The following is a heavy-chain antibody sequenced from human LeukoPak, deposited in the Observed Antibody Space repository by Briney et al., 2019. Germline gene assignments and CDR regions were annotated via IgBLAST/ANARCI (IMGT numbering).Heavy chain of an antibody. CDR3: ARVYDSSGSDY. CDR1: GFTFSSYS. D-gene: IGHD3-22*01. V-gene: IGHV3-21*01. CDR2: ISSSSSYI. J-gene: IGHJ4*02. Sequence: GGSLRLSCAASGFTFSSYSMNWVRQAPGKGLEWVSSISSSSSYIYYADSVKSRFTISRDNAKNSLYLQMNSLRAEDTAVYYCARVYDSSGSDYWGQGTLVTVSS.